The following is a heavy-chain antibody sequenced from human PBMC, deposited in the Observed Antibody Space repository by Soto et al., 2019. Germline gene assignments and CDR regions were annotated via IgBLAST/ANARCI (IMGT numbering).Heavy chain of an antibody. D-gene: IGHD4-17*01. CDR2: ISYDGSNK. CDR1: GFTFSSYG. J-gene: IGHJ6*03. CDR3: AKLGDYGDYEGYYYYYMDV. V-gene: IGHV3-30*18. Sequence: GGSLRLSCAASGFTFSSYGMHWVRQAPGKGLEWVAVISYDGSNKYYADSVKGRFTISRDNSKNTLYLQMNSLRAEDTAVYYCAKLGDYGDYEGYYYYYMDVWGKGTTVTVSS.